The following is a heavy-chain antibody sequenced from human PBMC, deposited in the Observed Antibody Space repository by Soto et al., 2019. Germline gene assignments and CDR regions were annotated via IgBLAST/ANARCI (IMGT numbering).Heavy chain of an antibody. Sequence: PGESLKVSCKGSGYSFTSYWISWVRQMPGKGLEWMGRIDPSDSYTNYSPSFQGHVTISADKSISTAYLQWSSLKASDTAMYYCARGWRRRGSIDSSGYHDAFDFWGQGTMVTVSS. CDR3: ARGWRRRGSIDSSGYHDAFDF. D-gene: IGHD3-22*01. CDR1: GYSFTSYW. V-gene: IGHV5-10-1*01. J-gene: IGHJ3*01. CDR2: IDPSDSYT.